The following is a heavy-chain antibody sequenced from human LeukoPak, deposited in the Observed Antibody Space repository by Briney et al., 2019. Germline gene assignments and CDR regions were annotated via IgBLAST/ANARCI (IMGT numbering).Heavy chain of an antibody. CDR2: INPNSGGT. CDR1: GYTFTGYY. J-gene: IGHJ4*02. D-gene: IGHD3-10*01. Sequence: ASVKVSCKASGYTFTGYYMHWVRQAPGQGLEWMGWINPNSGGTNYAQKFQGRVTMTRDTSISTAYMELSRLRSDDTAVYYCARVPPWGVRGVITISPYYFDYWGQGTLVTVSS. CDR3: ARVPPWGVRGVITISPYYFDY. V-gene: IGHV1-2*02.